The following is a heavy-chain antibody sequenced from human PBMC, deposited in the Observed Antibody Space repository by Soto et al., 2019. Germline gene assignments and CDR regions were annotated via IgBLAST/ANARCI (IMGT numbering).Heavy chain of an antibody. CDR2: IYYSGST. CDR1: GGSISSSSYY. Sequence: SETLSLTCTVSGGSISSSSYYWGWIRQPPGKGLEWIGSIYYSGSTYYNPSLKSRVTISVDTSKNQFSLKLSSVTAADTAVYYCARHVVSPVPVWFDPWGQGTLVTVSS. CDR3: ARHVVSPVPVWFDP. V-gene: IGHV4-39*01. J-gene: IGHJ5*02. D-gene: IGHD2-21*01.